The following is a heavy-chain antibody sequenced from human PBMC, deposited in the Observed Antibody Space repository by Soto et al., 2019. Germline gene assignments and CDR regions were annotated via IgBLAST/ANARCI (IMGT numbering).Heavy chain of an antibody. CDR2: IGGSGGT. CDR3: AKGQGWSYYYDA. J-gene: IGHJ4*02. V-gene: IGHV3-23*01. D-gene: IGHD2-15*01. CDR1: GFTFSSYA. Sequence: EVQLLESGGGLVQPGGSLRLSCAASGFTFSSYAMRWVRLAPGKGLEWFSSIGGSGGTYYADSVKGRFTISRDNSKNMLHLHLNSLRAEDPAMYYCAKGQGWSYYYDAWGQGTVVTVSS.